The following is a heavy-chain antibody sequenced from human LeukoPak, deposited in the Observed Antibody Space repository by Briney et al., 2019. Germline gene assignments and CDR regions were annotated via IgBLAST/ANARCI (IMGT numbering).Heavy chain of an antibody. V-gene: IGHV4-59*08. CDR1: GGSISSYY. CDR2: IYYSGST. D-gene: IGHD3-10*01. J-gene: IGHJ4*02. CDR3: AKHEFSYYGSGSLDY. Sequence: SETLSLTCTVSGGSISSYYWSWIRQPPGKGLEWIGYIYYSGSTNYNPSLKSRVTISVDTSNNQFSLKLSSVTAADTAVHYCAKHEFSYYGSGSLDYWGQGTLVTVSS.